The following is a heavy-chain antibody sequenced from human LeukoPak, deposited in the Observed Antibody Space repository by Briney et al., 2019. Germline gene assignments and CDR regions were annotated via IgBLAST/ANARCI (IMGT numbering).Heavy chain of an antibody. Sequence: PSETLSLTCAVYGGSFSGYYWSWIRQPPGKGLEWIGEINHSGSTNYNPSLKSRVTISVDTSKNQFSLKLSSVTAADTAVYYCARGARYFDWARGYYYYYGMDVWGQGTTVTVSS. J-gene: IGHJ6*02. D-gene: IGHD3-9*01. V-gene: IGHV4-34*01. CDR3: ARGARYFDWARGYYYYYGMDV. CDR2: INHSGST. CDR1: GGSFSGYY.